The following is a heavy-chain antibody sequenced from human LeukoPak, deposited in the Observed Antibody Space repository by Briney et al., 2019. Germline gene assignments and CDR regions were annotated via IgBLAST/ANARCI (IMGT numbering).Heavy chain of an antibody. CDR1: GFTFSSYG. J-gene: IGHJ3*02. CDR2: IWYDGSNK. V-gene: IGHV3-33*06. CDR3: AKDGGTQTTSDAFDI. Sequence: PGRSLRLSCAASGFTFSSYGMHWVRQAPGKGLEWVAVIWYDGSNKYYADSVKGRFTISRDNSKNTLYLQMNSLRAEDTAVYYCAKDGGTQTTSDAFDIWGQGTMVTVSS. D-gene: IGHD1-14*01.